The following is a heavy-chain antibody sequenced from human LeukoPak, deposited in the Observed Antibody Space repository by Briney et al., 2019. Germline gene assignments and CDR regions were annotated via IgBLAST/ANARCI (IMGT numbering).Heavy chain of an antibody. J-gene: IGHJ4*02. V-gene: IGHV4-59*12. CDR3: ARASRAYGDGTDY. Sequence: PSETLSLTCTVSGGSISSYYWSWIRQPPGKGLEWIGYIYYSGSTNYNPSLKSRVTISVDTSKNQFSLKLNSVTAADTAVYYCARASRAYGDGTDYWGQGTLVTVSS. D-gene: IGHD4-17*01. CDR2: IYYSGST. CDR1: GGSISSYY.